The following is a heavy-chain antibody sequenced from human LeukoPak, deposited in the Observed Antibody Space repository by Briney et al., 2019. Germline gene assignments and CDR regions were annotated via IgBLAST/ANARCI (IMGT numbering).Heavy chain of an antibody. Sequence: PSETLSLTCTVYGGSFSGNYWTLIRQTPGKGLEWIGESSHTGDITGYNPSLKGRATISVDSSKNQFSLKLTSVTAADTGVYYCARVPDFIARPCDSRGPGTLVTVS. CDR2: SSHTGDIT. J-gene: IGHJ4*02. D-gene: IGHD2-21*01. V-gene: IGHV4-34*01. CDR1: GGSFSGNY. CDR3: ARVPDFIARPCDS.